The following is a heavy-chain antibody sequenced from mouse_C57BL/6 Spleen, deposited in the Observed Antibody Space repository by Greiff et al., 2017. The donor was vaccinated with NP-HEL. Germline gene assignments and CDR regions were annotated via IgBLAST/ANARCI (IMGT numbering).Heavy chain of an antibody. D-gene: IGHD1-1*02. J-gene: IGHJ2*01. CDR2: IDPSDSYT. CDR3: ARRWDYFDY. CDR1: GYTFTSYW. V-gene: IGHV1-69*01. Sequence: QVQLQQPGAELVMPGASVKLSCKASGYTFTSYWMHWEKQRPGQGLEWIGEIDPSDSYTNYNQKFKGKSTLTVDKSSSTAYMQLSSLTSEDSAVYYCARRWDYFDYWGQGTTLTVSS.